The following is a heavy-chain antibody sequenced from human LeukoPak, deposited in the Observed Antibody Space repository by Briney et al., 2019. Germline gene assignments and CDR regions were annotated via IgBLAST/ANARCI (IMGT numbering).Heavy chain of an antibody. Sequence: ASVKVSCKVSGYTLTELSMHWVRQAPGKGLEWMGGFDPEDGETIYAQKFQGRVTMTEDTSTDTAYMELSSLRSEDTAVYYCARVIMIVVVPAARAFDIWGQGTMVTVSS. CDR2: FDPEDGET. CDR1: GYTLTELS. D-gene: IGHD2-2*01. V-gene: IGHV1-24*01. CDR3: ARVIMIVVVPAARAFDI. J-gene: IGHJ3*02.